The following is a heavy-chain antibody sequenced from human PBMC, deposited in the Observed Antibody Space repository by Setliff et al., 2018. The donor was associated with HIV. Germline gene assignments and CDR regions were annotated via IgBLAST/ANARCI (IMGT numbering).Heavy chain of an antibody. Sequence: ASVKVSCKSSGYTFTDYFMHWVRQAPGQGLEWMGWISPDNANTRISQRFRGSVTMTRDRSINTAYMEFSGLTSDDTAVYYCARQLSNSFDYWGQGTLVPSPQ. V-gene: IGHV1-2*02. CDR1: GYTFTDYF. D-gene: IGHD1-1*01. CDR3: ARQLSNSFDY. J-gene: IGHJ4*02. CDR2: ISPDNANT.